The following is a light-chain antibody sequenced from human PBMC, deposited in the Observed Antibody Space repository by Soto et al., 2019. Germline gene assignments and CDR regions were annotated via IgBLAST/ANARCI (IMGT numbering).Light chain of an antibody. J-gene: IGKJ3*01. CDR2: DAS. Sequence: EIVLTQSPDTLSLSPGESATLSCRASQSVSRYLAWYQQKPGQTPRLLICDASNRAAGVPDRFSASGSGTDFTLTISRLEPEDFAVYYCQQYGRSPFTFGPGTKVDIK. CDR3: QQYGRSPFT. V-gene: IGKV3-20*01. CDR1: QSVSRY.